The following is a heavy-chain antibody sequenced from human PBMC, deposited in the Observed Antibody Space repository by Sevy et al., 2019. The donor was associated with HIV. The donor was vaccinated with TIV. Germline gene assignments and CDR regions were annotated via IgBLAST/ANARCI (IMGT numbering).Heavy chain of an antibody. D-gene: IGHD3-22*01. CDR1: GYTLSQLS. Sequence: ASVKVSCKVSGYTLSQLSMHWVRLAPGKGLEWMGSFDPEDDETIYAQKFQGRVTMTEDTSTETAYMELSSLRSEDTAVYYCATTKDDYERSGDACDYWGQGTLVTVSS. V-gene: IGHV1-24*01. CDR3: ATTKDDYERSGDACDY. J-gene: IGHJ4*02. CDR2: FDPEDDET.